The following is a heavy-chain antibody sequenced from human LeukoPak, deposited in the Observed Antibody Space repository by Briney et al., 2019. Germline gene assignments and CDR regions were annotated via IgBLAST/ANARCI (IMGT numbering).Heavy chain of an antibody. CDR2: MNPNSGNT. CDR1: GYTFTSYD. Sequence: ASVKVSCKASGYTFTSYDINWVRQATGQGLEWMGWMNPNSGNTGYAQKFQGRVTMTRNTSISTAYMELSSLRSEDTAVYYCARGRGITGTTTPMDVWGKGTTVTISS. CDR3: ARGRGITGTTTPMDV. V-gene: IGHV1-8*01. J-gene: IGHJ6*04. D-gene: IGHD1-20*01.